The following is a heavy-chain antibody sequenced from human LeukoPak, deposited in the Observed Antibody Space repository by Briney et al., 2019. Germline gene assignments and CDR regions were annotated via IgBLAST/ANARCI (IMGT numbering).Heavy chain of an antibody. V-gene: IGHV3-15*01. CDR1: GFTFSNAW. Sequence: GGSLRLSCAASGFTFSNAWMSWVRQAPGKGLEWVGRIKSKTDGGTTDYAAPVKGRFTISRDDSKNTLYLQMNSLKTEDTAVYYCLRGISGSYQKEYYFDYWGQGTLVTVSS. CDR3: LRGISGSYQKEYYFDY. J-gene: IGHJ4*02. D-gene: IGHD1-26*01. CDR2: IKSKTDGGTT.